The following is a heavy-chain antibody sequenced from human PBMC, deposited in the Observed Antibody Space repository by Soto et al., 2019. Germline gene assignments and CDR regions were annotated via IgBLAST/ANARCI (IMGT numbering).Heavy chain of an antibody. Sequence: QVQLQESGPGLVKPSETLSLTCTVSGGSISSYYWSWIRQPPGKGLEWIGYIYYSGSTNYNPSLKSRVTISVDTSKNQFSLKLSSVTAADTAVYYCARFGARGLVDYWGQGTLVTVSS. CDR1: GGSISSYY. J-gene: IGHJ4*02. CDR2: IYYSGST. CDR3: ARFGARGLVDY. V-gene: IGHV4-59*01. D-gene: IGHD3-16*01.